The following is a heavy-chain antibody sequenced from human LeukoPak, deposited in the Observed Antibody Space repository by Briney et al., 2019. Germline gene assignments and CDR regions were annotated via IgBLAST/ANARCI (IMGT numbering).Heavy chain of an antibody. J-gene: IGHJ6*02. CDR1: GGLFTDYF. Sequence: SETLSLTCDVFGGLFTDYFWTWIRQSPGKGLEWIGEINDYTGNTNYNPSLNSRVSISLEKSKNQFSLELRSVTAADTAVYYCARGRIAKIVVVHSFHYGMDVWGQGTTVTVSS. CDR2: INDYTGNT. D-gene: IGHD3-22*01. V-gene: IGHV4-34*01. CDR3: ARGRIAKIVVVHSFHYGMDV.